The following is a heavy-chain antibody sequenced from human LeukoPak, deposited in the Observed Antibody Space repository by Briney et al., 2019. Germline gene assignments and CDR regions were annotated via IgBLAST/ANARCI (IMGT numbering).Heavy chain of an antibody. D-gene: IGHD3-3*01. CDR1: GYTFTSYG. V-gene: IGHV1-18*01. J-gene: IGHJ4*02. Sequence: ASVKVSCKASGYTFTSYGISWVRQAPGQGLEWMGWISAYNGNTNYAQKLQGRVTMTTDTSTSTAYMELRSLRSDDTDVYYCARGNDYDFWSGRVGNFDYWGQGTLVTVSS. CDR2: ISAYNGNT. CDR3: ARGNDYDFWSGRVGNFDY.